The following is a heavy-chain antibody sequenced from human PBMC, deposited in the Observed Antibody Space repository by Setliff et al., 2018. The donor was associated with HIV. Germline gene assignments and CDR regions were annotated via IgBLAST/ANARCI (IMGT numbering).Heavy chain of an antibody. V-gene: IGHV4-39*01. J-gene: IGHJ3*02. CDR2: MYYSGST. CDR3: ARPLSESYNFWGDAFAI. CDR1: GGSIRSTIYY. Sequence: PSETLSLTCTVSGGSIRSTIYYWGWIRQPPGKGLEWIGNMYYSGSTYYNPSLKSRVTISIDTSTNQFSLRLSSVTAADTAMYYCARPLSESYNFWGDAFAIWGQGTMVTVSS. D-gene: IGHD3-3*01.